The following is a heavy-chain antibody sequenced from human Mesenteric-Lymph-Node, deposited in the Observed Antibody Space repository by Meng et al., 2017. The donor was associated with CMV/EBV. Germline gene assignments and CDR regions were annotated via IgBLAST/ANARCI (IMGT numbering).Heavy chain of an antibody. J-gene: IGHJ4*02. CDR2: ISSSGAYI. D-gene: IGHD6-19*01. V-gene: IGHV3-21*01. CDR1: GFSSNNCG. Sequence: GGSLRLSCVASGFSSNNCGMSWVRQAPGKGLEWVSYISSSGAYISYADSVRDRFTISRDNAKNSLYLQVSSLRAEDTAVYYCARSGWDSHSPSENVNYFGYWGQGTLVTVSS. CDR3: ARSGWDSHSPSENVNYFGY.